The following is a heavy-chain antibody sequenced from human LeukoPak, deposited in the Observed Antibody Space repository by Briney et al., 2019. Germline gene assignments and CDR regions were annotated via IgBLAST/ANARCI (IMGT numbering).Heavy chain of an antibody. J-gene: IGHJ6*03. D-gene: IGHD1-26*01. CDR3: AREGGVGPTAPPDYYAYQMDV. CDR1: GYTFISYG. Sequence: ASVKVSCKASGYTFISYGITWVRQAPGQGLEWMGWSSPYTTKTNYAQSLQGRLTMTTDTTTSTAYMELRSLRSDDTAVYYCAREGGVGPTAPPDYYAYQMDVWGKGTTVTVSS. CDR2: SSPYTTKT. V-gene: IGHV1-18*01.